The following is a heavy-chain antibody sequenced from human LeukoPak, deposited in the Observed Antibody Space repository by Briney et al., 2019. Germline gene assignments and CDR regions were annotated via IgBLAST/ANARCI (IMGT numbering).Heavy chain of an antibody. CDR2: ISSNE. J-gene: IGHJ4*02. Sequence: GGSLRLSCSASEFTFSRYAVHWVRQAPGKGLEYVSGISSNEDSVKGRFTISRDNSKNTLYLQMSSLRAEDTAVYYCVKGGGNSRPYFFDYWGQGTLITVSS. V-gene: IGHV3-NL1*01. D-gene: IGHD4-23*01. CDR1: EFTFSRYA. CDR3: VKGGGNSRPYFFDY.